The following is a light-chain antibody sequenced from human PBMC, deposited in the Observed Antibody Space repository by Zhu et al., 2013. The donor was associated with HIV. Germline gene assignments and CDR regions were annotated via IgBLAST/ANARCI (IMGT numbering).Light chain of an antibody. V-gene: IGLV1-51*02. J-gene: IGLJ3*02. CDR3: CSYAGSSTWV. CDR1: SSNIGNNY. CDR2: SNN. Sequence: QSVLMQPPSVSAAPGQKVTISCSGSSSNIGNNYVSWYQQLPGTAPKLLIYSNNQRPSGVPDRFSGSKSGTSASLAITGLRSEDEADYYCCSYAGSSTWVFGGG.